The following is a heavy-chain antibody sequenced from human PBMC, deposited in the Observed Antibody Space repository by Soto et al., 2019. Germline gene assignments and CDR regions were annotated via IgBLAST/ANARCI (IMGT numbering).Heavy chain of an antibody. CDR2: IWYDGSNK. Sequence: GGSLRLSCAASGFTFSSYGMHWVRQAPGKGLEWVAVIWYDGSNKYYADSVKGRFTIPRDNSKNTLYLQMNSLRAEDTAVYYCARDTNSSGYYYYYGMDVWGQGTTVTVSS. J-gene: IGHJ6*02. V-gene: IGHV3-33*01. CDR3: ARDTNSSGYYYYYGMDV. CDR1: GFTFSSYG. D-gene: IGHD3-22*01.